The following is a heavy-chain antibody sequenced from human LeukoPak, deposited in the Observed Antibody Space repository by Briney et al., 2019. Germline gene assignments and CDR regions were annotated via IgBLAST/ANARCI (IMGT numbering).Heavy chain of an antibody. Sequence: SETLSLTCTVSGGSISSSYWSWIRQPPGKGLEWIGYISYSGSTNYNPSLKSRVTISADTPKNQFALKLSSATAADTAVYYCARHRRHFDILTGFSAGPFDMWGQGTMVTVSS. J-gene: IGHJ3*02. CDR2: ISYSGST. CDR1: GGSISSSY. CDR3: ARHRRHFDILTGFSAGPFDM. D-gene: IGHD3-9*01. V-gene: IGHV4-59*08.